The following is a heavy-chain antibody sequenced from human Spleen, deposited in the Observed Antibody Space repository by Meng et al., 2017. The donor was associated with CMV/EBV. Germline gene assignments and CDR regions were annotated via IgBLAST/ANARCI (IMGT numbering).Heavy chain of an antibody. V-gene: IGHV1-18*01. D-gene: IGHD6-13*01. Sequence: QVLLVQSGAEMKKPGASVKVSCKASGYTFTTYGISWMRQAPGQSLEWMGWISACHGNTNYAQNLQDRVSMTTDTSTNTVYMELSSLRSDDTAVYYCARDAGNGRLTVDYWGQGTLVTVSS. CDR1: GYTFTTYG. J-gene: IGHJ4*02. CDR2: ISACHGNT. CDR3: ARDAGNGRLTVDY.